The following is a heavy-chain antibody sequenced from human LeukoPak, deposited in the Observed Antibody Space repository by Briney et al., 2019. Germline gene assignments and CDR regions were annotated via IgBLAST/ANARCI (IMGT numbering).Heavy chain of an antibody. J-gene: IGHJ4*02. CDR2: IYYSGST. CDR3: ARHLYYYDSSGYSRDY. D-gene: IGHD3-22*01. CDR1: GGSISSSSYY. V-gene: IGHV4-39*01. Sequence: ASETLSLTCTVSGGSISSSSYYWGWIRQPPGKGLEWIGSIYYSGSTYYNPSLKSRVTISVDTSKNQFYLKLSSVTAADTGVYYCARHLYYYDSSGYSRDYWGQGTLVSVSS.